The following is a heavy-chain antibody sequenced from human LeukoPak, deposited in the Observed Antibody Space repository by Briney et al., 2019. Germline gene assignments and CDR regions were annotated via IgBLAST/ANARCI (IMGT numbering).Heavy chain of an antibody. CDR1: GGTFSSYA. CDR2: IIPIFGRA. D-gene: IGHD1-26*01. CDR3: ARVFARSGEISGSYFYY. Sequence: SVKVSCKASGGTFSSYAINWVRQAPGQGPEWMGGIIPIFGRANYAQKFQGRVTMTTDESTSAAYMELSSLRSEDTAAYYCARVFARSGEISGSYFYYWGQGTLVTVSS. J-gene: IGHJ4*02. V-gene: IGHV1-69*05.